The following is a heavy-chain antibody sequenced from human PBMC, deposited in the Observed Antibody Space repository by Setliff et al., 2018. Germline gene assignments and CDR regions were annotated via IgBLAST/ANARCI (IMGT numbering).Heavy chain of an antibody. J-gene: IGHJ6*02. CDR3: ARGGVEQLAGRPLKGYYYGMDV. CDR1: GYSFTSYW. Sequence: GESLKISCQGSGYSFTSYWIGWVRQMPGKGLEWMGIIYPGDSDTRYSPSFQGQVTISADKSISTAYLQWSSLKASDTAMYYCARGGVEQLAGRPLKGYYYGMDVWGQGTTVTVSS. D-gene: IGHD6-6*01. V-gene: IGHV5-51*01. CDR2: IYPGDSDT.